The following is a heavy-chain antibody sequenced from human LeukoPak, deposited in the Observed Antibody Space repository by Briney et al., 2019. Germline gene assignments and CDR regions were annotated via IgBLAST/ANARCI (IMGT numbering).Heavy chain of an antibody. CDR3: ARGRGPARPLTFYFDP. Sequence: SETLSLTCTVSGGSISSSSYYWGWIRQPPGKGLEWIGSIYYSGSTYYNPSLKSRVTISVDTSKNQFSLKLSSVTAADTAVYYCARGRGPARPLTFYFDPWGQGTLVTVSS. J-gene: IGHJ5*02. V-gene: IGHV4-39*07. D-gene: IGHD6-6*01. CDR1: GGSISSSSYY. CDR2: IYYSGST.